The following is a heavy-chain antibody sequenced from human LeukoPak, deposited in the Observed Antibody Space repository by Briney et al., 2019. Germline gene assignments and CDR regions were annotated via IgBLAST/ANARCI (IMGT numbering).Heavy chain of an antibody. J-gene: IGHJ1*01. Sequence: PGRSLRLSCAASGFTFGDYAMHWVRQAPGKGLEWVSGISWNNSIGYADSVKGRFTISRGNAKNSLYLQMNSLRAEDTAVYYCARPRSSSSWFEDFQHWGQGTLVTVSS. CDR3: ARPRSSSSWFEDFQH. CDR2: ISWNNSI. D-gene: IGHD6-13*01. CDR1: GFTFGDYA. V-gene: IGHV3-9*01.